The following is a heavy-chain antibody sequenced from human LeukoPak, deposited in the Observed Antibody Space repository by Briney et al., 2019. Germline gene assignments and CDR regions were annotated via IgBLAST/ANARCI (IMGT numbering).Heavy chain of an antibody. CDR3: ARGGRGYCTSSSCYFDY. CDR1: GDSVSSTA. D-gene: IGHD2-2*01. CDR2: TYYRLKWYY. V-gene: IGHV6-1*01. Sequence: SQTLSLTCAISGDSVSSTAWNWIRQSTSRGLEWLGRTYYRLKWYYDYAVSVKSRITINPDTSKSKFPLQLNSVTPEDTAVYYCARGGRGYCTSSSCYFDYWGQGTLVTVSS. J-gene: IGHJ4*02.